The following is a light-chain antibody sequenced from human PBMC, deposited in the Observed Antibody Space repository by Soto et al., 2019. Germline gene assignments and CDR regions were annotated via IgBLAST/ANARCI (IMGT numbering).Light chain of an antibody. Sequence: QSALTQPRSVSGSPGQSVTISSTGTSSDVGGYNYVSWYQQHPGKAPKVMIYDVSERPSGVPDRFSGSKSGNTASLTISGLQAEDEADYYYCSYARSPRDVLGTGTKVTVL. CDR2: DVS. CDR1: SSDVGGYNY. J-gene: IGLJ1*01. CDR3: CSYARSPRDV. V-gene: IGLV2-11*01.